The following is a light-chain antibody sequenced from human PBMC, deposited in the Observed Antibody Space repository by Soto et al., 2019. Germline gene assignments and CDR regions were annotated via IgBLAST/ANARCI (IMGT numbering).Light chain of an antibody. V-gene: IGLV2-14*01. CDR1: SSDVGGYNY. CDR3: SSYTTSNTRQIV. CDR2: DVS. Sequence: QSVLTQPASVSGSPGQSITISCTGTSSDVGGYNYVSWYQQHPGKAPKFMIYDVSSRPSGVSNRFSGSKSGNTASLTISGLQAEDEADHYCSSYTTSNTRQIVFGTGTKVTVL. J-gene: IGLJ1*01.